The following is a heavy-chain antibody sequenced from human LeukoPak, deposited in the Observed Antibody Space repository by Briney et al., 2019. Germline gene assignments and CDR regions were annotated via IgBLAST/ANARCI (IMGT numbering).Heavy chain of an antibody. D-gene: IGHD5-18*01. Sequence: GGSRRLSCAGSGFTFSSYAMGWVRQAPGKGLGWVSTFINSCGSTYYADSVKGRFTISRDNSKNTLYLQMNSLRAEDTAVYYCAKDHVDTAMVPFDYWGQGTLVTVSS. CDR3: AKDHVDTAMVPFDY. J-gene: IGHJ4*02. V-gene: IGHV3-23*01. CDR1: GFTFSSYA. CDR2: FINSCGST.